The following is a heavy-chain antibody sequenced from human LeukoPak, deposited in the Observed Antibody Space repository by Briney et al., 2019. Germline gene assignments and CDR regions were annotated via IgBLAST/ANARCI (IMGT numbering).Heavy chain of an antibody. Sequence: SETLSLTCSVSGASMNNYYWNWIRQPPGKGLERIRFAHHSGTHYNPSLRSRVTASLDTSKNQVSLRLTSVTAADTAVYYCARWSEQVLAFDIWGQGTMVTVSS. CDR3: ARWSEQVLAFDI. CDR1: GASMNNYY. D-gene: IGHD1/OR15-1a*01. J-gene: IGHJ3*02. CDR2: AHHSGT. V-gene: IGHV4-59*01.